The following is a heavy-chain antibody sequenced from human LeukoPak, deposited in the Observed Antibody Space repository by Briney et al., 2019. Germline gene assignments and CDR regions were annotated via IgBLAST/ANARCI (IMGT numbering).Heavy chain of an antibody. CDR2: ILNTGSA. V-gene: IGHV4-59*01. Sequence: KASETLSLTCTVSGASISSYYWGWIRQPPGKGLEWIGYILNTGSANYNPSLKSRVTISIDTSKNQFSLKLTSVTDADTAVYYGARDKALRNWYFDLWGRGTLATVSS. J-gene: IGHJ2*01. CDR1: GASISSYY. CDR3: ARDKALRNWYFDL.